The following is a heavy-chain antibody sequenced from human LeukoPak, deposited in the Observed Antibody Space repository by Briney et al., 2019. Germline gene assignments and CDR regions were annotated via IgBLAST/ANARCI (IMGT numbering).Heavy chain of an antibody. Sequence: ASVKVSCKASEYXFSVYHIHWVRQAPGQGLEWMGWINPNSGGINYTQKFQGRVTMTRDTSISTAYMELSRLRSDDTAMYYCAKAMAGNYYFDHWGQGTVVTVSS. V-gene: IGHV1-2*02. J-gene: IGHJ4*02. CDR3: AKAMAGNYYFDH. CDR1: EYXFSVYH. CDR2: INPNSGGI. D-gene: IGHD5-24*01.